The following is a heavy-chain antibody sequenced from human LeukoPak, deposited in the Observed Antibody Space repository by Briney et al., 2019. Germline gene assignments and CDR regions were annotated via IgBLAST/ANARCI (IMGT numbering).Heavy chain of an antibody. V-gene: IGHV3-21*01. J-gene: IGHJ6*02. D-gene: IGHD4-17*01. CDR2: ISGDSKYI. CDR3: ARDLLTYGDYVHYGMDV. Sequence: GGSLRLSCAGSGFTFSRYTFNWVRQAPGRGLEWVSAISGDSKYIYYTDSVKGRFTISRDNAKNSVFLQMNSLRVEDTAVYYCARDLLTYGDYVHYGMDVWGQGTTVTVSS. CDR1: GFTFSRYT.